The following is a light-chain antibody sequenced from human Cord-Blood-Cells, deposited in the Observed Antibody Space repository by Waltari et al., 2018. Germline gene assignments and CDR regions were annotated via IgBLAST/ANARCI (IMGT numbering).Light chain of an antibody. V-gene: IGKV1-33*01. Sequence: QMTQSPSSLSASVGDRVTITCQPSQDSSNYLNWYQQKPGKAPKLLIYDASNLETGVPSRFSGSGSGTDVTFTISSLQPEDIATYYCQQYDNLPLTLGGGTNVEIK. J-gene: IGKJ4*01. CDR2: DAS. CDR1: QDSSNY. CDR3: QQYDNLPLT.